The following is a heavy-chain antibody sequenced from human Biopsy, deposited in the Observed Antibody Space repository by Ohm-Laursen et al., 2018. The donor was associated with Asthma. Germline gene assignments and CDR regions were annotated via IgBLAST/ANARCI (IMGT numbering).Heavy chain of an antibody. Sequence: SLRLSRAASGFTFSSYSMHWVRQAPGRGPEYVSFIATDGSNKFYADSVKGRFTVSRDNSKHTLYLHMTGLRADDTGVYYCVKDHSAGYYYLDDWGQGAQVTVSS. V-gene: IGHV3-64D*08. CDR1: GFTFSSYS. D-gene: IGHD2-21*01. CDR2: IATDGSNK. J-gene: IGHJ4*02. CDR3: VKDHSAGYYYLDD.